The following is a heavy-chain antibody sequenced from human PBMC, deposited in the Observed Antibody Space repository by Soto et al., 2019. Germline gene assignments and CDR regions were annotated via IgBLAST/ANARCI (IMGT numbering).Heavy chain of an antibody. Sequence: SETLSLTCAVSGASMTTGGFSWTWVRQPPGGGLEWIGHVYHRASTQYNPSLKGRVSISVDTSRSLFSLRLTSLTAADTAVYFCTRGSPAPLSLLHFDTWGQGTQVTVYS. CDR1: GASMTTGGFS. V-gene: IGHV4-30-2*01. CDR2: VYHRAST. CDR3: TRGSPAPLSLLHFDT. J-gene: IGHJ4*02. D-gene: IGHD2-2*01.